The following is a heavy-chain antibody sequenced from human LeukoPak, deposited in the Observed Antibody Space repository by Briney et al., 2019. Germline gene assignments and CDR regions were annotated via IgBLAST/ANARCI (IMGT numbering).Heavy chain of an antibody. CDR1: GGSFSGYY. CDR2: INHSGST. Sequence: SETLSLTCAVYGGSFSGYYWSWIRQPPGKGLEWIGEINHSGSTNYNPSLKSRVTISVDTSKNQFSLKLSSVTAADTAVYYCARGALYYYDSSGSLDYWGQGTLATVSS. V-gene: IGHV4-34*01. D-gene: IGHD3-22*01. J-gene: IGHJ4*02. CDR3: ARGALYYYDSSGSLDY.